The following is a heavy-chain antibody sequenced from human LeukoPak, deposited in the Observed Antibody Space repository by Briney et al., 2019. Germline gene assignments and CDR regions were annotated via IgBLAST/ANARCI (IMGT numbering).Heavy chain of an antibody. D-gene: IGHD4/OR15-4a*01. CDR1: EYTFTNYW. J-gene: IGHJ4*02. CDR3: ARSLYGVNTWFDY. Sequence: GESLKISCKGSEYTFTNYWIGWVRQMPGKGLEWMGIIYPGDSDTTYSPSFQGQVTMSDDKSISTAYLQWSSLKASDTAMYYCARSLYGVNTWFDYWGQGTLVTVSS. CDR2: IYPGDSDT. V-gene: IGHV5-51*01.